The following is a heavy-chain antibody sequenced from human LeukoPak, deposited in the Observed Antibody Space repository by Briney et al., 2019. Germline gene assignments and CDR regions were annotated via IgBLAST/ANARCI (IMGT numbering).Heavy chain of an antibody. CDR3: ARVRSYYDSSAYDY. V-gene: IGHV1-18*01. J-gene: IGHJ4*02. Sequence: GASVKVSCKASGYTFTSYGISWARQAPGQGLEWMGWISAYNGNTNYAQKLQGRVTMTTDTSTSTAYMELRSLRSDDTAVYYCARVRSYYDSSAYDYWGQGTLVTVSS. D-gene: IGHD3-22*01. CDR2: ISAYNGNT. CDR1: GYTFTSYG.